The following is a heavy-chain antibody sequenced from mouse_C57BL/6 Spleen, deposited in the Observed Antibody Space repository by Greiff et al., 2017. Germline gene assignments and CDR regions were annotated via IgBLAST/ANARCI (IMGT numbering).Heavy chain of an antibody. V-gene: IGHV14-4*01. D-gene: IGHD2-10*01. CDR1: GFNIKDDY. J-gene: IGHJ3*01. Sequence: VHVKQSGAELVRPGASVKLSCTASGFNIKDDYMHWVKQRPEQGLEWIGWIDPENGDTEYASKFQGKATITADTSSNTAYLQLSSLTSEDTAVYYCTILLPFAYWGQGTLVTVSA. CDR2: IDPENGDT. CDR3: TILLPFAY.